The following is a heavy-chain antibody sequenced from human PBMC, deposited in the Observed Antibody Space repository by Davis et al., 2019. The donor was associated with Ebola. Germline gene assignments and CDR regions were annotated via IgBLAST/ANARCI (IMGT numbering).Heavy chain of an antibody. CDR1: GGSFSGYY. V-gene: IGHV4-34*01. D-gene: IGHD3-3*01. J-gene: IGHJ4*02. CDR2: INHSGST. Sequence: SETLSLTCAVYGGSFSGYYWSWIRQPPGKGLEWIGEINHSGSTNYNPSLKSRVTLSVDTSKHQFSLKLDSVTAADTAIYYCARTIEFWSGYLDYWGQGISVTVSS. CDR3: ARTIEFWSGYLDY.